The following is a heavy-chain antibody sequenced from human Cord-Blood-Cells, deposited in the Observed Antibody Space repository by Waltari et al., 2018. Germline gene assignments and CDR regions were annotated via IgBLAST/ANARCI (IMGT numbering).Heavy chain of an antibody. D-gene: IGHD3-16*01. CDR2: ISWNSGSI. Sequence: EVQLVESGGGLVQPGRSLRLSCAASGFTFGDYAMPWVRQAPGKGLEWVSGISWNSGSIGYADSVKGRFTISRDNAKNSLYLQMNSLRAEDTALYYCAKDHLGYYGMDVWGQGTTVTVSS. J-gene: IGHJ6*02. CDR1: GFTFGDYA. CDR3: AKDHLGYYGMDV. V-gene: IGHV3-9*01.